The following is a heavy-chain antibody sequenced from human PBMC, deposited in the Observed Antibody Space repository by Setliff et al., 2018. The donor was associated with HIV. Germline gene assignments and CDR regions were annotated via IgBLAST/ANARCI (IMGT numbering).Heavy chain of an antibody. CDR2: INPKSDGT. V-gene: IGHV1-2*04. CDR1: GYSFTDYY. CDR3: ARVRLSMVRGPFDAFDI. Sequence: ASVKVSCKASGYSFTDYYIHWVRQAPGQGLEWMGWINPKSDGTNYAQKFQGWITMTRDTSISTAYMELSSLRSEDTAVYYCARVRLSMVRGPFDAFDIWGQGTMVTVSS. D-gene: IGHD3-10*01. J-gene: IGHJ3*02.